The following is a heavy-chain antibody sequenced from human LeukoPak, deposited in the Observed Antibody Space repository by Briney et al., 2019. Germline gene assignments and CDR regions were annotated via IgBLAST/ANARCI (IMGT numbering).Heavy chain of an antibody. CDR3: ARDRGNGYYINWFDP. D-gene: IGHD3-22*01. CDR2: INPDNGGT. V-gene: IGHV1-2*02. Sequence: ASVKVSCKASGYTFTGYYMHWVRQAPGQGPEWMGWINPDNGGTKLAQKFQGRVTMTTDTSISTAYMELAKLTSDDTAMYYCARDRGNGYYINWFDPWGQGTLVTVSS. CDR1: GYTFTGYY. J-gene: IGHJ5*02.